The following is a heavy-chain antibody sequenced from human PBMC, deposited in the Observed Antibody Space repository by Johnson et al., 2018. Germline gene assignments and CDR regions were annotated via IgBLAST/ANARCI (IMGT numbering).Heavy chain of an antibody. CDR2: ISYDGSNK. CDR1: GFTFSSYG. D-gene: IGHD2-15*01. Sequence: QVQLVQSGGGVVQPGRSLRLSCAASGFTFSSYGMHWVRQAPGKGLEWVAVISYDGSNKYYADSVKGRFTISRDNSKNTLYLQMNSLRAEDTAVYYCASLVVVAANDAFDIWGKGTTVTVSS. V-gene: IGHV3-30*03. J-gene: IGHJ3*02. CDR3: ASLVVVAANDAFDI.